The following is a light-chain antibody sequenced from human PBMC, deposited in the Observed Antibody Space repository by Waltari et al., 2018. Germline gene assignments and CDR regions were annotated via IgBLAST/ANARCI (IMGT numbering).Light chain of an antibody. CDR1: QSLLDSEDGNTY. CDR3: MEALEFPYS. CDR2: DVS. V-gene: IGKV2-40*01. J-gene: IGKJ2*03. Sequence: DIVMTQTPLSLPVTLGEPASISCRSSQSLLDSEDGNTYLEWYLQKPGQSPQLLIYDVSNRASGVPDRFSGSGSDTDFTLKISRVEAEDVGVYYCMEALEFPYSFGQGTKVEIK.